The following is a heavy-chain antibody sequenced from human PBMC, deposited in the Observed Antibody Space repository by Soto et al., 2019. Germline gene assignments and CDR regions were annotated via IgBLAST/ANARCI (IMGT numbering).Heavy chain of an antibody. V-gene: IGHV3-30*03. Sequence: QVQLVESGGGVVQPGRSLRLSCAASGFTFSSYGMHWVRQAPGKGLEWVAIISYHGTNKYYADSVKGRFTISRDNSKNTLHLHINSLRAEDTAVYYCARDDGYNSPFDYWGQGTLVTASS. D-gene: IGHD5-12*01. CDR1: GFTFSSYG. J-gene: IGHJ4*02. CDR3: ARDDGYNSPFDY. CDR2: ISYHGTNK.